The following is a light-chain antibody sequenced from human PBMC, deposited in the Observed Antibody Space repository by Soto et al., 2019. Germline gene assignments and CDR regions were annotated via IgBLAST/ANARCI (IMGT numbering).Light chain of an antibody. CDR1: QSFSTN. CDR2: DTS. J-gene: IGKJ1*01. CDR3: QHYHNYPRT. V-gene: IGKV3-15*01. Sequence: EIVMTQSPGTLSVSPGERATLSCRASQSFSTNLAWYQQKPGQAPRLLIYDTSTRATGVPARFSGSGSGTEFTLTISSLQSEDVAVYYCQHYHNYPRTFGQGTKVEIK.